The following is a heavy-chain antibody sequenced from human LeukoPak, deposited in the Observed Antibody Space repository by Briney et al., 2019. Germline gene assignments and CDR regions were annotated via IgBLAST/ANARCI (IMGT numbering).Heavy chain of an antibody. D-gene: IGHD3-3*01. CDR1: GFTFSSYS. CDR2: ISSGSGTI. Sequence: PGGSLRLSCAASGFTFSSYSMNWVRQAPGKGLEWVSYISSGSGTIYYADSVKGRFTISRDNAKNSLYLQMNSLRAEDTAVYYCAKPPDFWSGYLDYWGQGTLVTVSS. J-gene: IGHJ4*02. V-gene: IGHV3-48*04. CDR3: AKPPDFWSGYLDY.